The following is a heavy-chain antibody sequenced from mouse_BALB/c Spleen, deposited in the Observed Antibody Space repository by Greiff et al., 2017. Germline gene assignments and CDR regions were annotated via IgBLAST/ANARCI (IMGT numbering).Heavy chain of an antibody. CDR2: ISDGGSYT. CDR1: GFTFSDYY. V-gene: IGHV5-4*02. Sequence: EVMLVESGGGLVKPGGSLKLSCAASGFTFSDYYMYWVRQTPEKRLEWVATISDGGSYTYYPDSVKGRFTISRDNAKNNLYLQMSSLKSEDTAMYYCARGGDGNYDAMDYWGQGTSVTVSS. J-gene: IGHJ4*01. D-gene: IGHD2-1*01. CDR3: ARGGDGNYDAMDY.